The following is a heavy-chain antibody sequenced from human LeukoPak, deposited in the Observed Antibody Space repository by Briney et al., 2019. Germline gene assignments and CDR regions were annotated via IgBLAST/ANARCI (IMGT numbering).Heavy chain of an antibody. CDR3: ARRDFADQLDS. D-gene: IGHD2-2*01. CDR1: GYTFTGFY. Sequence: ASVKVSCKTSGYTFTGFYLHWVRQAPGHGLEWMGWMNPDSGATNYAQKFQGRVTLTRDTSINTGYMELTGLTSDDTAVYYCARRDFADQLDSWGQGSLVIVSS. J-gene: IGHJ4*02. V-gene: IGHV1-2*02. CDR2: MNPDSGAT.